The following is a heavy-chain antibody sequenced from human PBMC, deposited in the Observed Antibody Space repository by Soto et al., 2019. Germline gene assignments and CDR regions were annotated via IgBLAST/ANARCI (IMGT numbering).Heavy chain of an antibody. Sequence: QVQLVQSGAEVKKPGSSVKVSCKASGGTFSSYAISWVRQAPGQGLEWMGGIIPIFGTANYAQKFQGRVTITADESTSTAYMELSSLRSEDTAVYYCARDGCSGGSCYSIDYYYYGMDVWGQGTTVTVSS. CDR2: IIPIFGTA. V-gene: IGHV1-69*12. CDR3: ARDGCSGGSCYSIDYYYYGMDV. D-gene: IGHD2-15*01. J-gene: IGHJ6*02. CDR1: GGTFSSYA.